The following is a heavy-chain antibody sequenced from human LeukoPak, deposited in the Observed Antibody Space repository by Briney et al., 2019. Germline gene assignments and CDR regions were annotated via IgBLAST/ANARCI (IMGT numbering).Heavy chain of an antibody. CDR2: IKQDGSVK. J-gene: IGHJ3*02. Sequence: GGSLRLSCAASGFTFSSYWMSWVRQAPGKGLEWVANIKQDGSVKYYVDSVKGRFTISRDNAKNSLYLQMNSLRGEDTALYYCARVGGYSGYEHDAFDIWGQGTMVTVSS. V-gene: IGHV3-7*03. CDR1: GFTFSSYW. D-gene: IGHD5-12*01. CDR3: ARVGGYSGYEHDAFDI.